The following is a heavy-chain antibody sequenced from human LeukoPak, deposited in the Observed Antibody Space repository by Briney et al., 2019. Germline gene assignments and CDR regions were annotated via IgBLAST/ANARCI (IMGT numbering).Heavy chain of an antibody. Sequence: PGGSLRLSCAASGFTFSSYEMNWVRQAPGKGLEWVSYINSSGSTIYYADSLKGRFTISRDNAKNSLYLQMNSLRAEDTALCYCARDASDYCSFDLWGRGTLVTVSS. J-gene: IGHJ2*01. D-gene: IGHD3-10*01. V-gene: IGHV3-48*03. CDR3: ARDASDYCSFDL. CDR2: INSSGSTI. CDR1: GFTFSSYE.